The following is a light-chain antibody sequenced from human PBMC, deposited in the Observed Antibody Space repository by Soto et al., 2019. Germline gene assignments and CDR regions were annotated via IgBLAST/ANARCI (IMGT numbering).Light chain of an antibody. V-gene: IGKV1-17*03. CDR2: AAS. CDR3: LHHNSFPLA. J-gene: IGKJ4*01. CDR1: QGINNY. Sequence: DIQMTQSPSAMSASVGDRVTITCRASQGINNYLVWFQQKPGKVPKRLISAASSLQGGVPSRFSGSGFGTEFTLTISNLQPEDFATYYCLHHNSFPLAFGGGTKVDIX.